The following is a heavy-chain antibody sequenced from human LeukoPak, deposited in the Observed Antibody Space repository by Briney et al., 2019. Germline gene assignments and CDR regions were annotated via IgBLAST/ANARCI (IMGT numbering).Heavy chain of an antibody. CDR1: GGTFSSYA. V-gene: IGHV1-69*05. Sequence: SVKVSCKASGGTFSSYAISWVRQAPGQGLEWMGVIIPIFGTANYAQKFQGRVTITTDESTSTAYMELSSLRSEDTAMYYCAAAGDLYFDYWGQGTLVTVSS. CDR2: IIPIFGTA. J-gene: IGHJ4*02. CDR3: AAAGDLYFDY. D-gene: IGHD6-13*01.